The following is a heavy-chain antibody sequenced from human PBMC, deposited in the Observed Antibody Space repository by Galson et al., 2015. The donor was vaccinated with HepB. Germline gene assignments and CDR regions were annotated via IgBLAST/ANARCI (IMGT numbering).Heavy chain of an antibody. J-gene: IGHJ3*01. CDR2: IYFGGTT. CDR1: GFTVISNY. D-gene: IGHD3-10*01. Sequence: SLRLSCAASGFTVISNYMTWVRQAPGKGLEWVSVIYFGGTTYYADSVKGRFTISRDHSKNTMYLQMNSLRAEDTAVYYCARGGWFGNAFDVWGQGTLVTVSS. CDR3: ARGGWFGNAFDV. V-gene: IGHV3-66*01.